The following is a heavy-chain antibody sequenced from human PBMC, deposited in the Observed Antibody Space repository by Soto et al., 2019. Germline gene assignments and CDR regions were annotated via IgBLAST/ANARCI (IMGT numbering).Heavy chain of an antibody. CDR2: ISAYSGST. D-gene: IGHD6-13*01. V-gene: IGHV1-18*01. J-gene: IGHJ4*02. CDR3: ARDFTKSSSWPYYFDY. Sequence: QVQLVQSGAEVKKPGGSVKVSCKASGYTFTTYGISWVRQAPGQGLEWMGWISAYSGSTKFAQKLQGRVTMTTDTSTTTAYMELRSLTSDDTAVYYCARDFTKSSSWPYYFDYWGQGTLVTVSS. CDR1: GYTFTTYG.